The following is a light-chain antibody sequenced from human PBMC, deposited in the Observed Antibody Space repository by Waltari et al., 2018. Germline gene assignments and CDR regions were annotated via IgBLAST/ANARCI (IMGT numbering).Light chain of an antibody. J-gene: IGKJ1*01. V-gene: IGKV3-20*01. CDR1: QSVGIY. CDR3: QKYESLPAT. Sequence: EIVLTQSPGTLSLSPGERATLSCRASQSVGIYLAWYQQKPGQAPRLLIYHASTRATGIPDRFSARGSGTDFSLTISRLEPEDCAVYYCQKYESLPATCGQGTKVEIK. CDR2: HAS.